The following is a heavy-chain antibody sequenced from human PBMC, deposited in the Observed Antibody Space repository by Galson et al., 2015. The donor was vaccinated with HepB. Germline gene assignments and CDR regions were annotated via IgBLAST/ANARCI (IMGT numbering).Heavy chain of an antibody. J-gene: IGHJ4*02. D-gene: IGHD6-13*01. CDR2: IIPIFGTA. CDR1: GGTFSSYA. Sequence: SVKVSCKASGGTFSSYAISWVRQAPGQGLEWMGGIIPIFGTANYAQKFQGRVTITADESTSTAYMELSSLRSEDTAVYYCARDGAFLAAAGGGPDYWGQGTLVTVSS. V-gene: IGHV1-69*13. CDR3: ARDGAFLAAAGGGPDY.